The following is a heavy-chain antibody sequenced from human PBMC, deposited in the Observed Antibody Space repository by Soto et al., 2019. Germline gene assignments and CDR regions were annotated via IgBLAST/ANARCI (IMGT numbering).Heavy chain of an antibody. CDR2: IYPGDSDT. D-gene: IGHD3-3*01. V-gene: IGHV5-51*01. Sequence: AGESLKISCKGSGYSFTSYWIGWVRQMPGKGLEWMGIIYPGDSDTRYSPSFQGQVIISADKSISTAYLQWSSLKASDTAMYYCARRPPLEWLPFDYWGQGTLVTVSS. CDR3: ARRPPLEWLPFDY. J-gene: IGHJ4*02. CDR1: GYSFTSYW.